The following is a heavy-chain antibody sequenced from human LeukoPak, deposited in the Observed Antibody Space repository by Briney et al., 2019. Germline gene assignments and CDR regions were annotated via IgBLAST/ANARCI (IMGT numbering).Heavy chain of an antibody. Sequence: ASVTVSCKASGYTFTSYAMHWVRQAPGQRLEWMGWINAGNGNTKYSQKFQGRVTITRDTSASTAYMELSSLRSEDTAVYYCARSSSGYYYWDYWGQGTLVTVSS. J-gene: IGHJ4*02. V-gene: IGHV1-3*01. CDR2: INAGNGNT. CDR3: ARSSSGYYYWDY. CDR1: GYTFTSYA. D-gene: IGHD3-22*01.